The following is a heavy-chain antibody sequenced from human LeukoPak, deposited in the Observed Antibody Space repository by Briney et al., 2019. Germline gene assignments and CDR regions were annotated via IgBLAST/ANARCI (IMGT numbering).Heavy chain of an antibody. V-gene: IGHV1-46*01. CDR3: ARDNSVRDEAWWFNP. CDR2: ISPSGGST. J-gene: IGHJ5*02. D-gene: IGHD5-24*01. Sequence: ASVKVSCKAFGYTFTSNYMHWVRQAPGQGPEWMGVISPSGGSTTYAQKFQGRVTLTRDMSTSTDYLELSSLRSEDTAVYYCARDNSVRDEAWWFNPLGQGTLVTGS. CDR1: GYTFTSNY.